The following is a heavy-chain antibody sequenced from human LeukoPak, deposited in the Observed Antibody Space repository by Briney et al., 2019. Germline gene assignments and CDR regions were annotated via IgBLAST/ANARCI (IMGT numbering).Heavy chain of an antibody. J-gene: IGHJ4*02. CDR2: INHSGST. CDR1: GGSFSGYY. Sequence: SETLSLTCAVYGGSFSGYYWSWIRQPPGKGLEWIGEINHSGSTNYNPSLKSRVTISVDTSKNQFSLKLSSVTAADTAVYYCARGRNRLYYDFWSGYSIPFDYWGQGTLVTVSS. CDR3: ARGRNRLYYDFWSGYSIPFDY. V-gene: IGHV4-34*01. D-gene: IGHD3-3*01.